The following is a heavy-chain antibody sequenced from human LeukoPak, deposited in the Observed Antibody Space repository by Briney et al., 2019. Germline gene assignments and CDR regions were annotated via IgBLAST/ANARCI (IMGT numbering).Heavy chain of an antibody. Sequence: GGSLRLSCAASGFTFTNYWMSWVRQAPGKGLELVANIKQDRSEKYYVDSVKGRFTISRDNAKNSLYLQMNSLRAEDTAVYYCARDIGRWATGFYFDYWGQGTLVTVSS. CDR2: IKQDRSEK. CDR3: ARDIGRWATGFYFDY. CDR1: GFTFTNYW. D-gene: IGHD5-12*01. J-gene: IGHJ4*02. V-gene: IGHV3-7*01.